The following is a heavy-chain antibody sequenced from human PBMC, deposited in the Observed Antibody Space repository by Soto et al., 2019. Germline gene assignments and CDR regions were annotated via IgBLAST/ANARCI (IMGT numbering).Heavy chain of an antibody. CDR2: ISGAGNSA. J-gene: IGHJ4*02. V-gene: IGHV3-23*01. CDR1: GFTFSDYA. Sequence: EVQLMESGGGLVQPGGSLRLSCAASGFTFSDYAMSWVRQAPGKGLEWVSAISGAGNSASHASSVQGRFVISRDNSKNKLFLQKNSLRAEDTAAYYCAKNGCGYTTCQLIDQWVQGTLVTVSS. D-gene: IGHD3-22*01. CDR3: AKNGCGYTTCQLIDQ.